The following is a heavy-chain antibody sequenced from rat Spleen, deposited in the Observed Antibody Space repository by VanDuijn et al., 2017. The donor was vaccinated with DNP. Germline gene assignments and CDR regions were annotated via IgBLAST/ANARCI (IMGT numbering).Heavy chain of an antibody. CDR1: GFSLTGYS. V-gene: IGHV2-8*01. D-gene: IGHD1-11*01. CDR2: MRGNGDT. CDR3: ARDRRGYFDY. Sequence: QVQLTESGPGLVQPSETLSLTCTVSGFSLTGYSVYWVRQPSGKGLEWMGRMRGNGDTSYNSALKSRLSISKDTSKSQVFLKMNSLQTEDTATYYCARDRRGYFDYWGQGAMVTVSS. J-gene: IGHJ2*01.